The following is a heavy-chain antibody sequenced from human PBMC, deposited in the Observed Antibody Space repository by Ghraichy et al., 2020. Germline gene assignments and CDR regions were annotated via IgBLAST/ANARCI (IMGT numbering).Heavy chain of an antibody. J-gene: IGHJ6*02. CDR1: GGSISSGDYY. Sequence: SETLSLTCTVSGGSISSGDYYWSWIRQPPGKGLEWIGYIYYSGSTYYNPSLKSRVTISVVTSKNQFSLKLSSVTAADTAVYYCARDVDYGVVTYYYYGMDVWGQGTTVTVSS. D-gene: IGHD4-17*01. CDR3: ARDVDYGVVTYYYYGMDV. V-gene: IGHV4-30-4*01. CDR2: IYYSGST.